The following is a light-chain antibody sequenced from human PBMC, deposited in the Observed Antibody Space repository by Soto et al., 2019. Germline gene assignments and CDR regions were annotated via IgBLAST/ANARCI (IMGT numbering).Light chain of an antibody. V-gene: IGKV3-15*01. CDR2: GAS. CDR1: QSVSSN. Sequence: EVGMTQSPATLSVSQGERATLSCRASQSVSSNLAWYQQKPGQAPRLLIFGASTRATGIPARFSGSGSGTEFTLTISSLQSEDFAVYYCQQYNDWPPIPFGQGTLLAIK. CDR3: QQYNDWPPIP. J-gene: IGKJ5*01.